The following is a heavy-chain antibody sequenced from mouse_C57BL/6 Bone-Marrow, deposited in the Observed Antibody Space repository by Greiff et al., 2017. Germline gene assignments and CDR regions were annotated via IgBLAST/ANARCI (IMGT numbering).Heavy chain of an antibody. J-gene: IGHJ2*01. CDR1: GFNIKDDY. CDR3: TTESYYYGSSSF. CDR2: IDPENGDT. V-gene: IGHV14-4*01. Sequence: EVQLQQSGAELVRPGASVKLSCTASGFNIKDDYMHWVKQRPEQGLEWIGWIDPENGDTEYASKFQGKATITADTSSNTAYLQLSSLTSEDTAVYYCTTESYYYGSSSFWGQGTTLTVSS. D-gene: IGHD1-1*01.